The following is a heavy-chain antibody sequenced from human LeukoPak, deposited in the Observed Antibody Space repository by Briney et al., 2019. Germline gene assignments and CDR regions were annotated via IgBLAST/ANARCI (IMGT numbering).Heavy chain of an antibody. D-gene: IGHD4-17*01. Sequence: GGSLRLSCVAAGFTLSNYVMSWVRQAPGKGLEWVSSISGSGGTTYYGDSVKGRFTISRDNSRNTLYLQMNSLRAEDTAVYYCAKDRVSTVTTNYFDYWGQGTLVTASS. J-gene: IGHJ4*02. V-gene: IGHV3-23*01. CDR3: AKDRVSTVTTNYFDY. CDR1: GFTLSNYV. CDR2: ISGSGGTT.